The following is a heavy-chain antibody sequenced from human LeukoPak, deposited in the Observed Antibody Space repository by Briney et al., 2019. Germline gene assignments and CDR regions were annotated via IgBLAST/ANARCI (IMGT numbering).Heavy chain of an antibody. Sequence: PGGSLRLSCAASGFTFSDAWMSWIRQFPGKGLEWTGRIKSKTYGGTADYPAPVKGRFTISRDDSKNILYLQMDSLKTEDTGVYYCTTHNLQYYYDYWGQGTLVTVSS. CDR1: GFTFSDAW. CDR2: IKSKTYGGTA. V-gene: IGHV3-15*01. CDR3: TTHNLQYYYDY. D-gene: IGHD5-24*01. J-gene: IGHJ4*02.